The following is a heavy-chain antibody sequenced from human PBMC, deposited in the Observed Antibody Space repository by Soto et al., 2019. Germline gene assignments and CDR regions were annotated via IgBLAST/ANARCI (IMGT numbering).Heavy chain of an antibody. CDR1: GGSVSSGDYY. V-gene: IGHV4-30-4*01. CDR2: IYYSGST. CDR3: AGSILTGYYNYYYYYGMDV. D-gene: IGHD3-9*01. J-gene: IGHJ6*02. Sequence: SETLSLTCTVSGGSVSSGDYYWSWIRQPPGKGLEWIGYIYYSGSTYYNPSLKSRVTISVDTSKNQFSLKLSSETAADTAVYYCAGSILTGYYNYYYYYGMDVWGQGTTVTVSS.